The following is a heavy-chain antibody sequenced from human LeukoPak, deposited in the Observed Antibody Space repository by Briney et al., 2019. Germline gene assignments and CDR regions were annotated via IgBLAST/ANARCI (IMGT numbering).Heavy chain of an antibody. J-gene: IGHJ6*03. Sequence: PGGSLRLSCAASGFTFSNYAMSWVRQAPGKGLEWVSDISGSGGSTYYADSVKGRFTISRDNSKNTLYLQMNNLRAEDTAVYYCAKEHIAAPGTHMDVWGKGTTVTVSS. D-gene: IGHD6-13*01. CDR1: GFTFSNYA. V-gene: IGHV3-23*01. CDR3: AKEHIAAPGTHMDV. CDR2: ISGSGGST.